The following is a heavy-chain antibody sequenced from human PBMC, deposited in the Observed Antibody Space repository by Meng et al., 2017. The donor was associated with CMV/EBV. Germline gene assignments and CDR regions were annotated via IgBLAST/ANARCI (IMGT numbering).Heavy chain of an antibody. J-gene: IGHJ3*02. Sequence: SGPTLVKPTQTLTLTCTFSGFSLSTSGVGVGWIRQPPGKALEWLALIYWNDDKRYSPSLKSRLTITKDTSKNQVVLTMTNMDPVDTATYYCAHSPRGWLRLGAFDIWGQGTMVTVSS. D-gene: IGHD5-12*01. V-gene: IGHV2-5*01. CDR3: AHSPRGWLRLGAFDI. CDR2: IYWNDDK. CDR1: GFSLSTSGVG.